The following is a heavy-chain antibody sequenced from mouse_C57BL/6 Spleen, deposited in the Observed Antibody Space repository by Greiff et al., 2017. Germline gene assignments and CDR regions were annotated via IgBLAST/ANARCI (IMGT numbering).Heavy chain of an antibody. Sequence: VQLQQPGAELVRPGSSVKLSCKASGYTFTSYWMHWVKQRPIQGLEWIGNIDPSDSETHYNQKFKDKATLTVDKSSSTAYMQLSSLTSEDSAVYYCARGRLTYDPHEGFAYWGQGTLVTVSA. CDR2: IDPSDSET. D-gene: IGHD2-3*01. V-gene: IGHV1-52*01. CDR1: GYTFTSYW. J-gene: IGHJ3*01. CDR3: ARGRLTYDPHEGFAY.